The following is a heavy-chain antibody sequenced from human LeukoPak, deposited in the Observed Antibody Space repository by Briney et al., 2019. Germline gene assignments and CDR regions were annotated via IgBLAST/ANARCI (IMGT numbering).Heavy chain of an antibody. D-gene: IGHD3-22*01. V-gene: IGHV5-51*01. J-gene: IGHJ4*02. CDR2: IYPGDSDT. CDR1: GYSFTSYW. CDR3: ARSPDYYDSSGYYLPTTPPDY. Sequence: ESLKISCKGSGYSFTSYWIGWVRQMPGKGLEWMGIIYPGDSDTRYSPSFQGQVTISADKSISTAYLQWSSLKASDTAMYYCARSPDYYDSSGYYLPTTPPDYWGQGTLVTVSS.